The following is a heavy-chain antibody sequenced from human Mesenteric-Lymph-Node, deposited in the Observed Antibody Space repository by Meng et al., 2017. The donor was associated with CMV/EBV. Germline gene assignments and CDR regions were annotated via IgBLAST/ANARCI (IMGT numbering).Heavy chain of an antibody. CDR3: AKEPHIVGATDYFDY. D-gene: IGHD1-26*01. V-gene: IGHV3-23*01. CDR1: EFTVSSDY. J-gene: IGHJ4*02. Sequence: GGSLRLSCAASEFTVSSDYMSWVRQAPGKGLEWVSAISGSGGSTYYADSVKGRFTISRDNSKNTLYLQMNSLRAEDTAVYYCAKEPHIVGATDYFDYWGQGTLVTVSS. CDR2: ISGSGGST.